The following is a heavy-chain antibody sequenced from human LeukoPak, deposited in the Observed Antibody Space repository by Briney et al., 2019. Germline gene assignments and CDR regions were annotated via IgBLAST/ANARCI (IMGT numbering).Heavy chain of an antibody. CDR2: IIPIFGTA. Sequence: AASAKVSCKASGGTFSSYAISWVRQAPGQGLEWMGGIIPIFGTANYAQKFQGRVTITADESTSTAYMELSSLRSEDTAVYYCARSYGSGSEHDAFDIWGQGTMVTVSS. J-gene: IGHJ3*02. D-gene: IGHD3-10*01. V-gene: IGHV1-69*13. CDR1: GGTFSSYA. CDR3: ARSYGSGSEHDAFDI.